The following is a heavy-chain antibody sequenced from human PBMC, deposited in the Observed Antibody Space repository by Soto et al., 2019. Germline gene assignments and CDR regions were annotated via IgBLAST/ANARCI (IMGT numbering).Heavy chain of an antibody. V-gene: IGHV3-53*02. CDR3: ARVIVTPPLLLRVDY. CDR1: GFTVSSNY. J-gene: IGHJ4*02. Sequence: EVQLVETGGGLIQPGGSLRLSCAASGFTVSSNYMSWVRQAPGKGLEWVSVIYSGGSTYYADSVKGRFTISRDNSKNTLYLQMNSLRAEDTAVYYCARVIVTPPLLLRVDYWGQGTLVTVSS. CDR2: IYSGGST. D-gene: IGHD2-21*02.